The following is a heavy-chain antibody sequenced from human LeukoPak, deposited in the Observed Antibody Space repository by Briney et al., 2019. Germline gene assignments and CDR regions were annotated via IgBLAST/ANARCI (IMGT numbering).Heavy chain of an antibody. CDR1: GYSIGSGH. V-gene: IGHV3-23*01. Sequence: PSETLSLTCSVSGYSIGSGHYWGWIRRPPGKGLEWVSAISGSGGSTYYADSVKRRFTISRDNSKNTLYLQMNSLRAEDTAVYYCAKDKGVLRFLEWLTYYFDYWGQGTLVTVAS. J-gene: IGHJ4*02. D-gene: IGHD3-3*01. CDR3: AKDKGVLRFLEWLTYYFDY. CDR2: ISGSGGST.